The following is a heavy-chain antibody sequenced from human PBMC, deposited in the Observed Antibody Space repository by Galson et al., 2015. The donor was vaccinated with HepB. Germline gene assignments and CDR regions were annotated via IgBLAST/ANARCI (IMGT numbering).Heavy chain of an antibody. CDR3: GRATLEATSPLDH. D-gene: IGHD5-12*01. Sequence: QSGAEVKEPGASVHVSCKGSGYNFRRYGVSWVRQAPGQGLEWMGWTSGYNTNTNYAPKFQGRLTMSTDTSTDTAYMDLRSLTYDDTAMYYCGRATLEATSPLDHWSQATLIVVSS. CDR2: TSGYNTNT. V-gene: IGHV1-18*01. J-gene: IGHJ4*02. CDR1: GYNFRRYG.